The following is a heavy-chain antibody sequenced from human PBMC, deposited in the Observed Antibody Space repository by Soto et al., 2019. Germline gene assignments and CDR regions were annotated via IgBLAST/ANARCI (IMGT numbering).Heavy chain of an antibody. Sequence: SGPTLVNPTQTLTLTCSFSGFALTVRPVGVGWIRQSPGKAPEWLAVIYWDDDKRYSPSLRNRLTITKASSNNHVVLLMTNMDPSDSGTYYCAHRLGGYTWNDGYLDYWGQGALVTVSS. CDR1: GFALTVRPVG. V-gene: IGHV2-5*02. CDR2: IYWDDDK. J-gene: IGHJ4*02. D-gene: IGHD1-1*01. CDR3: AHRLGGYTWNDGYLDY.